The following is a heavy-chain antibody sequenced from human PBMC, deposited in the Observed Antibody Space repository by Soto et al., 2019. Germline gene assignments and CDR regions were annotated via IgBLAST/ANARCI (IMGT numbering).Heavy chain of an antibody. D-gene: IGHD1-26*01. V-gene: IGHV3-23*01. J-gene: IGHJ4*02. CDR1: GFTFSLYA. Sequence: LRLSCAASGFTFSLYAMNWVRQAPGKGLEWVSGTSGSGGSTYYADSVKGRFTISRDNSKNTLYLQMNSLRAEDTAVYYCAKPLPFSTVGPTHYFFDYWGQGTLVTVSS. CDR3: AKPLPFSTVGPTHYFFDY. CDR2: TSGSGGST.